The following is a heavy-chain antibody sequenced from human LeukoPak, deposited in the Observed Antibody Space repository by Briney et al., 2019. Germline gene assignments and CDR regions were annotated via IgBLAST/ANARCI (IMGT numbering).Heavy chain of an antibody. CDR2: IRYDGSNK. J-gene: IGHJ3*01. Sequence: HSGGSLRLSCAASGFTFSSYAMSWVRQAPGKGLEWVAFIRYDGSNKYYADSVKGRFTISRDNSKNTLYLQMNSLRPEDTAVFYCVKDRVGVNSFGAFDLWGQGTMVIVSS. D-gene: IGHD1-26*01. CDR3: VKDRVGVNSFGAFDL. CDR1: GFTFSSYA. V-gene: IGHV3-30*02.